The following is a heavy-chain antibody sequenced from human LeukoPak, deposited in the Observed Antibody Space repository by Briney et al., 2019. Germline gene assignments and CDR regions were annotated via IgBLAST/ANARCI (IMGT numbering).Heavy chain of an antibody. CDR3: AREAVAGRYYYYYMDV. D-gene: IGHD6-19*01. Sequence: GGSLRLSCAASGFTFDDYAMYWVRQAPGKGLEWVSGISWNSGSIGYADSVKGRFTISRDNAKNTLYLQMNSLRAEDTAVYYCAREAVAGRYYYYYMDVWGKGTTVTVSS. CDR2: ISWNSGSI. V-gene: IGHV3-9*01. J-gene: IGHJ6*03. CDR1: GFTFDDYA.